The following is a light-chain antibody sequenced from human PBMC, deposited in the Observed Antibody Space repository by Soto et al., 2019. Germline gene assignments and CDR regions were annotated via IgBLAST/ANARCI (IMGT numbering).Light chain of an antibody. CDR2: DVS. CDR1: SSDIGGYNY. V-gene: IGLV2-14*03. Sequence: QSALTQPASVSGSPGQSITISCSGTSSDIGGYNYVSWYQQHPGKAPKLIIYDVSHRPSGVSNRFSGSKSGNTASLTISGLQAEDEADYYCSSYTTSTPKVFGGGTKLTVL. J-gene: IGLJ2*01. CDR3: SSYTTSTPKV.